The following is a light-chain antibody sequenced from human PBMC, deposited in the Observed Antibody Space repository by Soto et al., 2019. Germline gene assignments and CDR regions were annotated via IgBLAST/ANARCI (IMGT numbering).Light chain of an antibody. J-gene: IGLJ1*01. Sequence: QSALTQPASVSGSPGQSITISCTGTSSDIGGYNFVSWYQQYPGEVPKLMIYDVNARSSGVSNRFSGSKSGNTASLTISGLQANDEADYYCSSYTSASTLVFGTGTKVTVL. CDR3: SSYTSASTLV. V-gene: IGLV2-14*01. CDR1: SSDIGGYNF. CDR2: DVN.